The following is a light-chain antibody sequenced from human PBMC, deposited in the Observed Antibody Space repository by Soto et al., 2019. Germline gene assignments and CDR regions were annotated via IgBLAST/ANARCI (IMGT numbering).Light chain of an antibody. J-gene: IGKJ1*01. V-gene: IGKV4-1*01. CDR3: QQYYSTPRT. CDR1: QSVLYSSNNKNY. CDR2: WAS. Sequence: DIVMTQSPDSLAVSLGERATINCKSSQSVLYSSNNKNYLAWYQQKPGQPPKLIIYWASTRESGVHDRFSGSGSGTDFNLTVSSLQAEDVAVYYCQQYYSTPRTFGQGTKVEIK.